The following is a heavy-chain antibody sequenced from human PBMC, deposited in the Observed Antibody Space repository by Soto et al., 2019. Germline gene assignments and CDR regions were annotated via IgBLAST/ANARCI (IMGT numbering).Heavy chain of an antibody. Sequence: QVQLVESGGGVVQPGRSLRLSCAASGFTFSSYGMHWVRQAPGKGLEWVAVIWYDGSKKYYADSVEGRFTISKDNSKNTLYLQMNSPRAEDTAVYYCARDLKGSSGLGFDYWGQGTLVTVSS. V-gene: IGHV3-33*01. CDR3: ARDLKGSSGLGFDY. D-gene: IGHD3-22*01. J-gene: IGHJ4*02. CDR1: GFTFSSYG. CDR2: IWYDGSKK.